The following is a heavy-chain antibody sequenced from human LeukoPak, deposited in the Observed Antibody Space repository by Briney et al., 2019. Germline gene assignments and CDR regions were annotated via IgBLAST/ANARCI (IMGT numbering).Heavy chain of an antibody. CDR2: IYTSGTT. V-gene: IGHV4-4*09. Sequence: SSETLSLTCTVSGGSFTSYYWSWIRQPPGKGLEWIGYIYTSGTTKYNPSLKSRVTILVDTSKNQFSLQLSSVTAADTAVYYCARFLTVSQFDSWGQGTLVTVSS. D-gene: IGHD3-22*01. CDR3: ARFLTVSQFDS. J-gene: IGHJ4*02. CDR1: GGSFTSYY.